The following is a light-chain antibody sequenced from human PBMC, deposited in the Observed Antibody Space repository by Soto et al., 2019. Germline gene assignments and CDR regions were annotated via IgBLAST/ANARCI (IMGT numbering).Light chain of an antibody. CDR1: QSVAGD. Sequence: EIVLTQSPVTLSVSPGEGATLSCRASQSVAGDLAWYQQTPVQVPRLLMYAASTRATGIPARISGSGSGTDFTLTISSLQSEDFAVYYCQQYTKLHLTFGGGTKVEIK. CDR3: QQYTKLHLT. J-gene: IGKJ4*01. CDR2: AAS. V-gene: IGKV3-15*01.